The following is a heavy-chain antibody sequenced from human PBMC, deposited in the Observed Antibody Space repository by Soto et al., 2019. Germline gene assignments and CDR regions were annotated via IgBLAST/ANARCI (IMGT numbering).Heavy chain of an antibody. J-gene: IGHJ4*02. Sequence: SETLSLTCTVSGGSISSGDYYWSWIRQPPGKGLEWIGCIYYSGSTYYNPSLKSRVTISVDTSKNQFSLKLSSVTAADTAVYYCARGGPEYQNYWGQGTLVTVSS. CDR1: GGSISSGDYY. CDR3: ARGGPEYQNY. V-gene: IGHV4-30-4*01. CDR2: IYYSGST.